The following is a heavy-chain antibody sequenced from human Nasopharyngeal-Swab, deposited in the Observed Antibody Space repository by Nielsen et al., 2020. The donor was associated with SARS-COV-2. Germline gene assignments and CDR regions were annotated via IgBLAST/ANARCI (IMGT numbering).Heavy chain of an antibody. Sequence: VRQAPGKGLEWVAVISYDGSNKYYADSVKGRFTTSRDNSKNTLYLQMNSLRAEDTAVYYCAKDPMGYDILTGYYPYYFDYWGQGTLVTVSS. CDR3: AKDPMGYDILTGYYPYYFDY. J-gene: IGHJ4*02. V-gene: IGHV3-30*18. D-gene: IGHD3-9*01. CDR2: ISYDGSNK.